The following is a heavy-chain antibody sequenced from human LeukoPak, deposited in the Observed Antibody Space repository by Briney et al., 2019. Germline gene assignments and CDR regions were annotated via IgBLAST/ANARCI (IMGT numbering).Heavy chain of an antibody. CDR3: ARDSRYYYGSGSYQPYWFDP. CDR1: GFTFNLYW. D-gene: IGHD3-10*01. J-gene: IGHJ5*02. Sequence: GGSLRLSCAASGFTFNLYWIHWVRQAPGKGLEWLSRISDDGTTTNYADSVKGRFTISRDNAKNTLYLQMNSLRVDDTAVYCCARDSRYYYGSGSYQPYWFDPWGQGTLVTVSS. CDR2: ISDDGTTT. V-gene: IGHV3-74*01.